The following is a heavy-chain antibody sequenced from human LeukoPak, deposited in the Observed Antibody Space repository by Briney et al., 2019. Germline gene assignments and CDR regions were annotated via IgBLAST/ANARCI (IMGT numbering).Heavy chain of an antibody. CDR1: GFTISDSC. CDR3: AIPSSYDGSRYYHAY. CDR2: IGQDGTET. Sequence: PGGSLRLSCTASGFTISDSCMSWIRQTPGKGLEWVANIGQDGTETVYVGSVKGRFTISRDNARKLLFLQMNSLRADDTAVYYCAIPSSYDGSRYYHAYWGQGTLVSVSS. J-gene: IGHJ4*02. V-gene: IGHV3-7*01. D-gene: IGHD3-22*01.